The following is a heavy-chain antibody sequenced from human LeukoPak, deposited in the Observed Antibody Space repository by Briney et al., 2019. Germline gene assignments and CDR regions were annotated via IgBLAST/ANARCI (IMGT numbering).Heavy chain of an antibody. J-gene: IGHJ4*02. D-gene: IGHD2-21*02. CDR3: ARDRDGGNSDY. V-gene: IGHV1-18*01. Sequence: ASVKVSCKASGYTFTSYGISWVRQAPGQGLEWMGWSSGYNGNTNYAQKFQGRVTMTTDTSTSTAYMELRSLRSGDTAVYYCARDRDGGNSDYWGQGTLVTVSS. CDR1: GYTFTSYG. CDR2: SSGYNGNT.